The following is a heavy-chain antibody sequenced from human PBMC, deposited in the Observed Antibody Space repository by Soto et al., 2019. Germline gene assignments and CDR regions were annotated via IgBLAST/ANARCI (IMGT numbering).Heavy chain of an antibody. CDR3: ARGRGIVATINRSLLFDY. CDR2: IYYSGST. V-gene: IGHV4-31*03. J-gene: IGHJ4*02. D-gene: IGHD5-12*01. CDR1: GGSISSGGYY. Sequence: QVQLQESGPGLVKPSQTLSLTCTVSGGSISSGGYYWSWIRQHPGKGLEWIGYIYYSGSTYYNPSPKSRVTIPVDTSKNQFSLKLSSVTAADTAVYYCARGRGIVATINRSLLFDYWGQGTLVTVSS.